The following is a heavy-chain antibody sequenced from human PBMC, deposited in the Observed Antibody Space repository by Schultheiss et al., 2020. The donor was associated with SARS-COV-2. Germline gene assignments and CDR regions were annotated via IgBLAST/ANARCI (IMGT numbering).Heavy chain of an antibody. D-gene: IGHD1-26*01. CDR3: ARGVLGRWETDY. CDR1: GFTFSSYA. Sequence: GGSLRLSCSASGFTFSSYAMHWVRQAPGKGLEWVAVISYDGSNKYYADSVKGRFTISRDNSKNTLYLQMNSLRAEDTAVYYCARGVLGRWETDYWGRGTLVTVSS. J-gene: IGHJ4*02. V-gene: IGHV3-30-3*01. CDR2: ISYDGSNK.